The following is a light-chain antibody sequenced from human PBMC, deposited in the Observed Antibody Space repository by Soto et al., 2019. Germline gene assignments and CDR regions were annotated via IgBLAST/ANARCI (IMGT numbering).Light chain of an antibody. J-gene: IGLJ1*01. CDR1: SSDVGGYNY. V-gene: IGLV2-14*01. CDR2: DVS. Sequence: QSVLTQPASVSGSPGQSITISCTGTSSDVGGYNYVSWYQQHPGKAPKLMIYDVSNRPSGVSNRFSGSKSGNTASLIISGLQAEDEADYYCSSYTSSSTLLYVFGTGTKVTVL. CDR3: SSYTSSSTLLYV.